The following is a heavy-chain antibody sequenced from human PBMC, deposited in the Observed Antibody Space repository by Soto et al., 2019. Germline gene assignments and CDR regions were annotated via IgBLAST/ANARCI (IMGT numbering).Heavy chain of an antibody. V-gene: IGHV3-13*01. D-gene: IGHD3-22*01. CDR2: IGTAGDT. Sequence: EVQLVESGGGLVQPGGSLRLSCAASGFTFSSYDMHWVRQATGKGLEWVSAIGTAGDTYYPGSVKGRFTISRENAKNSLYLQMNSLRAGDTAVYYCARSDSSGYYYFDYWGQGTLVNVSS. CDR1: GFTFSSYD. J-gene: IGHJ4*02. CDR3: ARSDSSGYYYFDY.